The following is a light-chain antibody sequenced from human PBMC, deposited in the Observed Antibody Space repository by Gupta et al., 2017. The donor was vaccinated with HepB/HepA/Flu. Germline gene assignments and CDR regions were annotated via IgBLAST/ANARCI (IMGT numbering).Light chain of an antibody. Sequence: VLPQPPSASGTPGQRVAIPCSGSSSNVGRDNLYWYRQLPGTAPKLLFYTDVRRPSAAPARFSASTSATSASVTNSGLPAEDGADDYCAASDTSNNAYVFGSGTRVTVL. J-gene: IGLJ1*01. CDR3: AASDTSNNAYV. CDR2: TDV. V-gene: IGLV1-47*02. CDR1: SSNVGRDN.